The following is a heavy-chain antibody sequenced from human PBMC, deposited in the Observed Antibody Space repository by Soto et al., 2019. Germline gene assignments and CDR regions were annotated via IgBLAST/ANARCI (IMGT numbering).Heavy chain of an antibody. J-gene: IGHJ4*02. CDR1: GGSISSSSYY. V-gene: IGHV4-39*01. Sequence: SETLSLTCTVSGGSISSSSYYWGWIRQPPGKGLEWIGSIYYSGSTYYNPSLKSRVTISVDTSKNQFSLKLSSVTAADTAVYYCARQEARSIQLWLFDYWGQGTLVTVSS. CDR3: ARQEARSIQLWLFDY. CDR2: IYYSGST. D-gene: IGHD5-18*01.